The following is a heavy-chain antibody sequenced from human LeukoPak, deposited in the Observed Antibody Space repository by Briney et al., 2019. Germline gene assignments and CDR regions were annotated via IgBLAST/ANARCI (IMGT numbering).Heavy chain of an antibody. J-gene: IGHJ4*02. CDR3: ARERRKDIVVVPAAFDY. CDR2: INPNSGGT. Sequence: ASVKVSCKASGYTFTGYYMHWVRQAPGQGLEWMGWINPNSGGTNYAQKFQGRVTMTRDTSISTAYMELSRLRSDDTAVYYCARERRKDIVVVPAAFDYWGQGTLVTVSS. CDR1: GYTFTGYY. V-gene: IGHV1-2*02. D-gene: IGHD2-2*01.